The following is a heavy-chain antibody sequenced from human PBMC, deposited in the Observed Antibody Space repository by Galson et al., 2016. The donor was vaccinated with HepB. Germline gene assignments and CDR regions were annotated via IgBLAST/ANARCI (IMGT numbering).Heavy chain of an antibody. V-gene: IGHV4-39*01. D-gene: IGHD3-9*01. CDR3: AKYQLLAHDLLTGYPYYYGMDV. J-gene: IGHJ6*02. CDR2: IYHTGTA. CDR1: GASISNSSYY. Sequence: SETLSLTCTVSGASISNSSYYWGWIRQPPGKGLEWIGNIYHTGTAYYRPSLQSPATISVDTSKNQFSLMATSVTAADTAVYYCAKYQLLAHDLLTGYPYYYGMDVWGQGTTVTVSS.